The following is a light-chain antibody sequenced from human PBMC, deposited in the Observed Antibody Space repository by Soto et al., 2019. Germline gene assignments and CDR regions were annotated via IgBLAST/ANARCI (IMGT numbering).Light chain of an antibody. Sequence: EIMLTQSPDTLSLSPGERASLSCRVSQSVSSNYLAWYQQTPGQAPRLLIYGVSTRATGIPDRFRGSGSGTDFTLTITRLESEDFAVYWCQQYDESPIFGGGTKVEIK. CDR2: GVS. J-gene: IGKJ4*01. CDR1: QSVSSNY. CDR3: QQYDESPI. V-gene: IGKV3-20*01.